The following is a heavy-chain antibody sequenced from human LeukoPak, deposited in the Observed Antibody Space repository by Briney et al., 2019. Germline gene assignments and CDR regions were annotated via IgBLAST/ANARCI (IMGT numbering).Heavy chain of an antibody. CDR3: ARGGDYILYYYYYMDV. CDR2: MNPNSGNT. V-gene: IGHV1-8*03. D-gene: IGHD2/OR15-2a*01. Sequence: ASVKVSCKASGYTFTSYGISWVRQATGQGLEWMGWMNPNSGNTGYAQKFQGRVTITRNTSISTAYMELSSLRSDDTAVYYCARGGDYILYYYYYMDVWGKGTTVTVSS. CDR1: GYTFTSYG. J-gene: IGHJ6*03.